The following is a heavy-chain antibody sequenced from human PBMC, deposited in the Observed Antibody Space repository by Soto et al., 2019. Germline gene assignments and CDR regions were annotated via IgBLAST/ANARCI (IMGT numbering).Heavy chain of an antibody. CDR3: ARDLSGDYGALDT. V-gene: IGHV3-21*01. Sequence: GSLRRSCAASGFTFSSYSMNWVRQAPGKGLEWVSSISSSSSNIYYADSVKGRFTISRDNSKNSSYLQMNSLRAEDTAVYYCARDLSGDYGALDTWGQGTMVTVSS. CDR2: ISSSSSNI. D-gene: IGHD4-17*01. J-gene: IGHJ3*02. CDR1: GFTFSSYS.